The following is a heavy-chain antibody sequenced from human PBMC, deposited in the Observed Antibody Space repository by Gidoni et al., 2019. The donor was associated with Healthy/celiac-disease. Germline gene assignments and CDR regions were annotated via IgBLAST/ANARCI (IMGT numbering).Heavy chain of an antibody. V-gene: IGHV3-21*01. CDR1: GFTLRSYS. CDR2: ISSSSSYI. D-gene: IGHD3-10*01. J-gene: IGHJ6*02. Sequence: EVQLVASGGGLVKPGGSLRLSCAASGFTLRSYSRNWVRQAPGKGLEWGSSISSSSSYIYYADAVKSRYTISRDNAKNSLYLQMNSLRAEDTAVYYCAGVITMVRGVIYYYGMDVWGQGTTVTVSS. CDR3: AGVITMVRGVIYYYGMDV.